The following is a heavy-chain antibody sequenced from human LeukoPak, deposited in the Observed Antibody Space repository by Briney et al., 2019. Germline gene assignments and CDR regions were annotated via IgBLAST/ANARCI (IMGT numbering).Heavy chain of an antibody. Sequence: SETLSLTCTVSSGSINGYYWSWIRQPPGKGLEWITFIHSSGITNYNPSLKSRVTISVDTSKNQFSLKLSSVTAADTAVYYCARRNYDILTGYYEDYWGQGTLVTVSS. J-gene: IGHJ4*02. CDR2: IHSSGIT. CDR3: ARRNYDILTGYYEDY. V-gene: IGHV4-59*12. D-gene: IGHD3-9*01. CDR1: SGSINGYY.